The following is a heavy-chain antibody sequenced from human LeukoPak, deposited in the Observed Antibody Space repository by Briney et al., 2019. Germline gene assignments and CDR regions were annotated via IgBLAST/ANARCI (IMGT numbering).Heavy chain of an antibody. CDR2: ISYDGSNK. CDR3: AEDKGDSSSWYQIDY. CDR1: GFTFSSYG. J-gene: IGHJ4*02. V-gene: IGHV3-30*18. Sequence: GGSLRLSCAASGFTFSSYGMHWVRQAPGKGLEWVAVISYDGSNKYYADSVKGRFTISRDNSKNTLYLQMNSLRAEDTAVYYCAEDKGDSSSWYQIDYWGQGALVTVSS. D-gene: IGHD6-13*01.